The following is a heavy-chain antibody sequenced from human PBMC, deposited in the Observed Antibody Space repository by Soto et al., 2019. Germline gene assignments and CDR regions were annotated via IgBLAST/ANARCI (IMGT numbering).Heavy chain of an antibody. V-gene: IGHV1-69*04. CDR1: GGTFSSYT. D-gene: IGHD3-22*01. CDR3: ARDLGSPSHRETYYYDSSGYRRHQNI. CDR2: IIPILGIA. J-gene: IGHJ3*02. Sequence: SVKVSCKASGGTFSSYTISWVRQAPGQGLEWMGRIIPILGIANYAQKFQGRVTITADKSTSTAYMELSSLRSEDTAVYYCARDLGSPSHRETYYYDSSGYRRHQNIWGQ.